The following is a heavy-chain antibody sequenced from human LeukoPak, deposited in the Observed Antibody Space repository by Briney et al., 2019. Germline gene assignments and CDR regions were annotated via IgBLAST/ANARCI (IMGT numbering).Heavy chain of an antibody. D-gene: IGHD3-10*01. CDR3: AGAGRVRDDLDI. CDR2: INSDGSST. CDR1: GFTFSSYW. J-gene: IGHJ3*02. Sequence: GGSLRLSCAASGFTFSSYWMHWVRQAPGKGLVWVSRINSDGSSTSYADSVKGRFTISRDNAKNTLYLQMNSLRAEDTAVYYCAGAGRVRDDLDIWGQGTMVTVSS. V-gene: IGHV3-74*01.